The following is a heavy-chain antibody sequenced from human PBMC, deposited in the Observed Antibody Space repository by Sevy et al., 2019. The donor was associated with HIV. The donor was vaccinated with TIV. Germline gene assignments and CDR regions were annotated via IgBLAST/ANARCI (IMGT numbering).Heavy chain of an antibody. Sequence: GGSLRLSCAASGFTFSAYYMTWIRQAPGKGLEWVSYISGAGTYTNYVESVKGRFTISRDNSKNTLFLQMNSLRTEDTAVYYCARGPGVVAVAALNWFDPWGQGTLVTVSS. CDR2: ISGAGTYT. D-gene: IGHD2-15*01. CDR1: GFTFSAYY. J-gene: IGHJ5*02. CDR3: ARGPGVVAVAALNWFDP. V-gene: IGHV3-11*06.